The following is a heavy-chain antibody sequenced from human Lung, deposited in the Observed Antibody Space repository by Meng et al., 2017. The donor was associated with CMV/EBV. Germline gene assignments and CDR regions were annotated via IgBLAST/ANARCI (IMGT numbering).Heavy chain of an antibody. J-gene: IGHJ4*02. CDR2: ISSSSSYI. CDR3: ARDYYGSTDND. D-gene: IGHD4-23*01. CDR1: GFTFSTYS. Sequence: GESLKISCAASGFTFSTYSMNWVRQAPGKGLEWVSSISSSSSYIYYADSVKGRFTNSRDNAKNSLYLQMNSLRAEDTAVYYCARDYYGSTDNDWGQGTLVXVSS. V-gene: IGHV3-21*01.